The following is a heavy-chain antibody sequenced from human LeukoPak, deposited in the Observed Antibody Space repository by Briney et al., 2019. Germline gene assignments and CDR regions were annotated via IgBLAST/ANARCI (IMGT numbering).Heavy chain of an antibody. CDR3: ARQVAGSGWGVGGWYFDL. CDR2: INDSGST. Sequence: PSETLSLTCTVSGGSISSSSYYWGWIRQPPGKGLEWVGSINDSGSTYYNPSLRSRVTMSVDTSKNQSSLKLSSVSAADTAVFYCARQVAGSGWGVGGWYFDLWGRGTLVTVSS. J-gene: IGHJ2*01. CDR1: GGSISSSSYY. D-gene: IGHD6-19*01. V-gene: IGHV4-39*01.